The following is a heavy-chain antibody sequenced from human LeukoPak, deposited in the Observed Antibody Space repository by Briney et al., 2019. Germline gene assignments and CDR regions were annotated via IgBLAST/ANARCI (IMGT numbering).Heavy chain of an antibody. J-gene: IGHJ4*02. D-gene: IGHD3-16*01. CDR3: ARDGLGAAFDY. CDR1: GFTFNNYD. Sequence: GRSLRLSCAASGFTFNNYDIHWVRQAPGKGLEGVAVTWNDGSNKYYADSVKGRFTISRDNSKNTLYLQMNSLRAEDTAVYYCARDGLGAAFDYWGQGTLVTVSS. CDR2: TWNDGSNK. V-gene: IGHV3-33*01.